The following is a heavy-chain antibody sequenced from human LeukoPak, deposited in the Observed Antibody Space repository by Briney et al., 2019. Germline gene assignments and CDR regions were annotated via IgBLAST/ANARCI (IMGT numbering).Heavy chain of an antibody. J-gene: IGHJ4*02. CDR2: ISYDGINK. CDR3: AKGPLIEVAGTTWNY. Sequence: GGSLRLSCAASGFTFSSYSMHWVRQAPGKGLEWVAVISYDGINKYYADSVKGRFTISRDNSKNTLYLQMNSLGAEDTAVYYCAKGPLIEVAGTTWNYWGQGTLVTVSS. D-gene: IGHD6-19*01. CDR1: GFTFSSYS. V-gene: IGHV3-30-3*01.